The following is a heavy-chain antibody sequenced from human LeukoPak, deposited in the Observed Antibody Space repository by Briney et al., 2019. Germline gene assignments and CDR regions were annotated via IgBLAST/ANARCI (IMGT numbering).Heavy chain of an antibody. CDR1: AGPTSSYY. Sequence: SETLSLTCPVSAGPTSSYYRSCIRQPPPNALHRIGYPYDSGTTNYNPSLKSRVTISVDTSKNQFSLKLSSVTAADTAVYYCARRRYDFWSGYSGVWDYWGQGTLVTVSS. D-gene: IGHD3-3*01. V-gene: IGHV4-59*08. CDR2: PYDSGTT. J-gene: IGHJ4*02. CDR3: ARRRYDFWSGYSGVWDY.